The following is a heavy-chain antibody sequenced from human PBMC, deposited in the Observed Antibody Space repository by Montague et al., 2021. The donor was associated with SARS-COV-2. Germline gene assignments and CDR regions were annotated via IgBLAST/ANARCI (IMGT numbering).Heavy chain of an antibody. D-gene: IGHD4-17*01. CDR3: ARDYGDYGSGYYYGMDV. Sequence: SETLSLTCTVSGGSISSSSYYWGWIRQPPGKGLEWIGSIYYSGSTYYNPSLKSRVTIPVDTSKNQFSLKLSSVTAADTAVYYCARDYGDYGSGYYYGMDVWGQGTTVTVSS. CDR2: IYYSGST. J-gene: IGHJ6*02. CDR1: GGSISSSSYY. V-gene: IGHV4-39*07.